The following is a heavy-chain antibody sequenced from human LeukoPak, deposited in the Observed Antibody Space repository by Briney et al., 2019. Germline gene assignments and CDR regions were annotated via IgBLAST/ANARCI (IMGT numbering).Heavy chain of an antibody. V-gene: IGHV3-48*01. CDR3: AREGGSSSWYVGARVTFFDY. D-gene: IGHD6-13*01. Sequence: PGGSLRLSCAASGFTFSSYSMNWVRQAPGKGLEWVSYISSSSSTIYYADSVKGRFTISRDNAKNSLYLQMNSLRAEDTAVYYCAREGGSSSWYVGARVTFFDYWGQGTLVTVSS. CDR2: ISSSSSTI. CDR1: GFTFSSYS. J-gene: IGHJ4*02.